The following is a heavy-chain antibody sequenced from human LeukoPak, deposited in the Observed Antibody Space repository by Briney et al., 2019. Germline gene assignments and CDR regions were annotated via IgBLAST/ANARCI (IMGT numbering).Heavy chain of an antibody. Sequence: SETLSLTCTVSGGSISSSSYYWAWIRQPPGKGLEWIGTIYYSGSTYYNPSLKSRVTISVDTSKTQLSLKLTSVTAADTAVYYCATQGGYSYGYYYYMDVWGKGTTVTVSS. CDR1: GGSISSSSYY. J-gene: IGHJ6*03. CDR2: IYYSGST. D-gene: IGHD5-18*01. CDR3: ATQGGYSYGYYYYMDV. V-gene: IGHV4-39*01.